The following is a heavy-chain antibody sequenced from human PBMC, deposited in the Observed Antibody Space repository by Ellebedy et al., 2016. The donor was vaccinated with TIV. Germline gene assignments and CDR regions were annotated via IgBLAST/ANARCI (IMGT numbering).Heavy chain of an antibody. CDR1: GYTFTSYY. Sequence: ASVKVSCXASGYTFTSYYMHWVRQAPGQGLEWMGIINPSGGSTSYAQKFQGRVTMTRDTSTSTVYMELSSLRSEDTAVYYCARVGPRYRFGEKPYYYGMDVWGQGTTVTVSS. CDR2: INPSGGST. V-gene: IGHV1-46*01. D-gene: IGHD3-10*01. CDR3: ARVGPRYRFGEKPYYYGMDV. J-gene: IGHJ6*02.